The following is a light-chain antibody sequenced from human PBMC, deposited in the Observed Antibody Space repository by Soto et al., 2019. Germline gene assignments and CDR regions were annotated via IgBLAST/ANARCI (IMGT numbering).Light chain of an antibody. CDR1: QSVSSY. CDR2: DAS. V-gene: IGKV3-11*01. J-gene: IGKJ2*01. CDR3: QQRSNWPPMYT. Sequence: IVMTQSPGTLSVSPGERATLSCRASQSVSSYLAWYQQKPGQAPRLLIYDASNRATGIPARFSGSGSGTDFTLTISSLEPEDFAVYYCQQRSNWPPMYTFGQGTKVDIK.